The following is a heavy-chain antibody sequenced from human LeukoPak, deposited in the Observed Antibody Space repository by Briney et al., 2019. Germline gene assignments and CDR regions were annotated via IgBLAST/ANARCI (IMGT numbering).Heavy chain of an antibody. CDR1: GYTFTSYG. V-gene: IGHV1-18*01. J-gene: IGHJ4*02. D-gene: IGHD1-26*01. CDR3: ARGEGLVGATTPVAY. CDR2: ISAYNGNT. Sequence: ASVKVSCKASGYTFTSYGISWVRQAPGQGLEWMGWISAYNGNTNYAQNLQGRVTMTTDTSTNTAYMELRSLRSDDTAVYYCARGEGLVGATTPVAYWGQGTLVTVSS.